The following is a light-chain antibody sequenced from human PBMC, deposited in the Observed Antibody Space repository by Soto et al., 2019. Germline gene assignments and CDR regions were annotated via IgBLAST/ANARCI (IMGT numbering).Light chain of an antibody. CDR2: DAS. J-gene: IGKJ1*01. CDR3: QQRSNWPT. Sequence: EIVLTQSPATLSLSPGERATLSCRASQSVSSYLAWYQQTPGQAPRLLIYDASNRATGIPARFSGSGSGTDFTPTISSLEPEDFAVYYCQQRSNWPTFGQGTKVEIK. CDR1: QSVSSY. V-gene: IGKV3-11*01.